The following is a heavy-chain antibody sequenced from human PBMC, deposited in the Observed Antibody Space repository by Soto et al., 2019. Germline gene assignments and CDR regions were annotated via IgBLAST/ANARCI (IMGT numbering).Heavy chain of an antibody. CDR2: ITYDGSHK. J-gene: IGHJ5*02. Sequence: GGSLRLSCAASGFTFSGYAMHWVRQAPGKGLEWVAVITYDGSHKYHADAVRGRFTISRDNSKNTLYLQMNSLRAEDTAVYYCARDTEPGNWFGPWGQGTLVTVSS. CDR3: ARDTEPGNWFGP. D-gene: IGHD4-4*01. CDR1: GFTFSGYA. V-gene: IGHV3-30-3*01.